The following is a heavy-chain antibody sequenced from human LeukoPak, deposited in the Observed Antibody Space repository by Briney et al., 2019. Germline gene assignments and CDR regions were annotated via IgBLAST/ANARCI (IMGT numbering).Heavy chain of an antibody. D-gene: IGHD2-21*02. CDR3: ARGHGVTRGLDY. CDR1: GGSISSYY. V-gene: IGHV4-34*01. J-gene: IGHJ4*02. CDR2: INHSGST. Sequence: SETLSLTCTVSGGSISSYYWSWIRQPPGKGLEWIGEINHSGSTNYNPSLKSRVTISVDTSKNQFSLKLSSVTAADTAVYYCARGHGVTRGLDYWGQGTLVTVSS.